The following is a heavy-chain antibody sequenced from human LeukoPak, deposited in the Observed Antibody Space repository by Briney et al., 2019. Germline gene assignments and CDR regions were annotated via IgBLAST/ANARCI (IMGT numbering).Heavy chain of an antibody. CDR3: ARVIQLGSQDAFDI. Sequence: GRSLRLSCAASGFTFDDYAMHWVRQAPGKGLEWVSGISWNSGSIGYADPVKGRFTISRDNAKNSLYLQMNSLRAEDTALYYCARVIQLGSQDAFDIWGQGTMVTVSS. CDR1: GFTFDDYA. CDR2: ISWNSGSI. J-gene: IGHJ3*02. D-gene: IGHD6-13*01. V-gene: IGHV3-9*01.